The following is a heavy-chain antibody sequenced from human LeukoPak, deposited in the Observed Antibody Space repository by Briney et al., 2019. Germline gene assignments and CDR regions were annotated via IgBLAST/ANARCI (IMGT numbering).Heavy chain of an antibody. Sequence: SVKVSCKASGGTFSSYAISWVRQAPGQGLEWMGGVIPIFGTANYAQKFQGRVTITADESTSTAYMELSSLRSEDTAVYYCAREGGYSYAFDYWGQGTLVTVSS. CDR3: AREGGYSYAFDY. V-gene: IGHV1-69*13. CDR1: GGTFSSYA. D-gene: IGHD5-18*01. CDR2: VIPIFGTA. J-gene: IGHJ4*02.